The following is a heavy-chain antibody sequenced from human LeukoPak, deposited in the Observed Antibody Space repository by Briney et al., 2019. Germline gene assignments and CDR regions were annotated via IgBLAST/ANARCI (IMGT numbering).Heavy chain of an antibody. Sequence: SETLSLTCTVSGGSISSYYWSWIRQPPGKGLEWIGYIYYSGSTNYNPSLKSRVTISVDTSKKQVSLKLSSVTAADTAVYYCARDGDDGSGYYYERGWFDPWGQGTLVTVSS. CDR1: GGSISSYY. J-gene: IGHJ5*02. D-gene: IGHD3-22*01. CDR2: IYYSGST. CDR3: ARDGDDGSGYYYERGWFDP. V-gene: IGHV4-59*01.